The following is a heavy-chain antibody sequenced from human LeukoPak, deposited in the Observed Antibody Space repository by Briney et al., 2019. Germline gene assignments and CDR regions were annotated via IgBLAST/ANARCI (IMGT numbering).Heavy chain of an antibody. D-gene: IGHD3-16*01. CDR3: AGGLGDTFFDY. J-gene: IGHJ4*02. CDR1: GFIFGDYT. Sequence: GGSLRLSCAASGFIFGDYTVNWVRQAPGKGLEWISYISRTSSTIYYADSVKGRFTISRDNAKNSLYLQMNGLRAEDTAVYYCAGGLGDTFFDYWGQGTLVAVSS. CDR2: ISRTSSTI. V-gene: IGHV3-48*01.